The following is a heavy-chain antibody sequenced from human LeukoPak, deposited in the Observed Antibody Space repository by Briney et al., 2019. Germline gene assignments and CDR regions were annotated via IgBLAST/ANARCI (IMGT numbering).Heavy chain of an antibody. CDR2: ISAYNGNT. CDR3: ARDPYYYDSSGYPKGGFDY. J-gene: IGHJ4*02. CDR1: GYTFTSYD. D-gene: IGHD3-22*01. V-gene: IGHV1-18*01. Sequence: ASVKVSCKASGYTFTSYDISWVRQAPGQGLEWMGWISAYNGNTNYAQKLQGRVTMTTDTSTSTAYMELRSLRSDDTAVYYCARDPYYYDSSGYPKGGFDYWGQGTLVTVSS.